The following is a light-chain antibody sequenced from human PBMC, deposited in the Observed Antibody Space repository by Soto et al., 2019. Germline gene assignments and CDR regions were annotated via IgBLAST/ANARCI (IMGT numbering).Light chain of an antibody. CDR3: QQYVGLPIT. CDR1: QRVSSTY. J-gene: IGKJ5*01. Sequence: EIVMTQSPATLSVSPGERATLSCRASQRVSSTYLAWYQQKPGQAPRLLIYGASSRATGIPDRFSGSGSGTDFTLTISRVAPEDFAVYYCQQYVGLPITFGQGTRLEIK. V-gene: IGKV3-20*01. CDR2: GAS.